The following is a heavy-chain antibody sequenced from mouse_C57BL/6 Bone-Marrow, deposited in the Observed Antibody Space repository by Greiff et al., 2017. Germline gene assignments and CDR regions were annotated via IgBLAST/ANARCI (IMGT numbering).Heavy chain of an antibody. D-gene: IGHD2-1*01. J-gene: IGHJ3*01. CDR2: IDPSDSYT. CDR1: GYTFTSYW. V-gene: IGHV1-69*01. CDR3: AFYYGNYSWFAY. Sequence: QVQLQQSGAELVMPGASVKLSCKASGYTFTSYWMHWVKQRPGQGLEWIGEIDPSDSYTNYNQKFKGKSTLTVDKSSSTAYMQLSSLTSEDSAVYYCAFYYGNYSWFAYWGQGTLVTVSA.